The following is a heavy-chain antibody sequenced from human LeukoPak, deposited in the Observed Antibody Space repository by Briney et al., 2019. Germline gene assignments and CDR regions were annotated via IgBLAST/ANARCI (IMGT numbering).Heavy chain of an antibody. CDR3: ARGRRIAAAGLYYFDY. J-gene: IGHJ4*02. Sequence: GGSLRLSCAASGFTFSNHAMNWVRQAPGKGLEWVSIISGSGTVTYYADSVRGRFTISRDNAKNSLYLQMNSLRAEDTAVYYCARGRRIAAAGLYYFDYWGQGTLVTVSS. CDR1: GFTFSNHA. D-gene: IGHD6-13*01. V-gene: IGHV3-23*01. CDR2: ISGSGTVT.